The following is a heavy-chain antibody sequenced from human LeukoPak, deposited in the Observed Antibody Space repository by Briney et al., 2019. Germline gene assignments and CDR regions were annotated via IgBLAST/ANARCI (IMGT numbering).Heavy chain of an antibody. CDR3: ARVVAAAGNSYYFDY. V-gene: IGHV4-39*07. CDR2: IYYSWNT. Sequence: ASETLSLTCSVSGVSISSTSYYWGWIRQPPGKGLEWIGSIYYSWNTYYNPSLKSRVTISVDTSKNQFSLKLSSVTAADTAVYYCARVVAAAGNSYYFDYWGQGTLVTVSS. J-gene: IGHJ4*02. D-gene: IGHD6-13*01. CDR1: GVSISSTSYY.